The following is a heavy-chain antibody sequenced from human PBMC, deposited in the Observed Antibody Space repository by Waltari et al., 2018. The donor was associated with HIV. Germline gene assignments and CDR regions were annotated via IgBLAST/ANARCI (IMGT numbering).Heavy chain of an antibody. CDR2: MNSDGTTR. CDR1: GFTFHTYW. D-gene: IGHD2-15*01. Sequence: EVQLVESGGGLVQPGGYLRVSCAASGFTFHTYWMHWLRQVPGKGLVLVSRMNSDGTTRSYADSVKGRFTISRDNAKNTLYVEMNSLRADDTAVYYCASSGVYAHDAFKIWGQGTKVIVSS. J-gene: IGHJ3*02. V-gene: IGHV3-74*01. CDR3: ASSGVYAHDAFKI.